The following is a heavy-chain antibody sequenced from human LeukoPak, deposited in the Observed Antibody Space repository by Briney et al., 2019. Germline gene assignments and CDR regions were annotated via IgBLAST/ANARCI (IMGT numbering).Heavy chain of an antibody. Sequence: GASVKVSCKASGYTFTSYGISWVGQAPGQWLEWMGWISAYNGNTNYAQKLQGRVTMTTDTSTSTAYMELRSLRSDDTAVYYCARFQSPYYYDSSGAFDYWGQGTPVTVSS. J-gene: IGHJ4*02. CDR2: ISAYNGNT. D-gene: IGHD3-22*01. CDR1: GYTFTSYG. CDR3: ARFQSPYYYDSSGAFDY. V-gene: IGHV1-18*01.